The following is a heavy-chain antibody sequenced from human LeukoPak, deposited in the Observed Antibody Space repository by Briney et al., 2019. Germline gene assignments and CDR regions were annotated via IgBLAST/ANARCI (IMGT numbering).Heavy chain of an antibody. J-gene: IGHJ6*03. CDR2: IYYSGST. CDR3: ASGAYSYYYMDV. V-gene: IGHV4-59*01. Sequence: SETLSLTCAVYGGSFSGYYWSWIRQPPGKGLEWIGYIYYSGSTNYNPSLKSRVTISVDTSKNQFSLKLSSVTAADTAVYYCASGAYSYYYMDVWGKGTTVTISS. D-gene: IGHD1-26*01. CDR1: GGSFSGYY.